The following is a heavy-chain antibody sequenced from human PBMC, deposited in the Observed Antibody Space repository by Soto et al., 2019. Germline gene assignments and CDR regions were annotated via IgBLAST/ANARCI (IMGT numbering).Heavy chain of an antibody. CDR3: AKGGDGYNFDYY. CDR2: ISWNSGSI. V-gene: IGHV3-9*01. CDR1: GFTFDDYA. J-gene: IGHJ4*02. Sequence: EVQLVESGGGLVQPGRSLRLSCAASGFTFDDYAMHWVRQAPGKGLEWVSGISWNSGSIGYADSVKGRFTISRDNAKNSLYLQMNSLRAEDTALYYCAKGGDGYNFDYYWGQGTLVTVSS. D-gene: IGHD5-12*01.